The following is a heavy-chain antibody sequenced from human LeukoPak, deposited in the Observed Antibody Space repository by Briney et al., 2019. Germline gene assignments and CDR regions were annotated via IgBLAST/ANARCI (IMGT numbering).Heavy chain of an antibody. J-gene: IGHJ4*02. CDR3: ARRAGAYSHPYDY. CDR1: GFTFSSNS. D-gene: IGHD4/OR15-4a*01. V-gene: IGHV3-53*01. CDR2: IYSDNT. Sequence: PGGSLRLSCAASGFTFSSNSMSWVRQAPGKGLEWVSFIYSDNTHYSDSVKGRFTISRDNSKNTLYLQMNSLRAEDTAVYYCARRAGAYSHPYDYWGQGTLVTVPS.